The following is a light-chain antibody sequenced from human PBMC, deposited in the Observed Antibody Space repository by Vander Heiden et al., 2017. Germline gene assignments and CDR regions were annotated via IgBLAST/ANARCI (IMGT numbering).Light chain of an antibody. CDR1: IGAGSD. CDR2: GNT. V-gene: IGLV1-40*01. CDR3: QSYDSSLSGSL. J-gene: IGLJ2*01. Sequence: QSVLTQSPSVSGAPGQSITISNIGAGSDVHWYQQLPGTAPKLLIYGNTNRPSGVPDRFSGSKSGTSASLAITGLQAEDEADYYCQSYDSSLSGSLFGGGTKLTVL.